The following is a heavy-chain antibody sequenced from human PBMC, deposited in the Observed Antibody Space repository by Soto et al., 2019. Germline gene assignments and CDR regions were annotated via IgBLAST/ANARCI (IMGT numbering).Heavy chain of an antibody. J-gene: IGHJ6*02. CDR1: GFTFSSYG. V-gene: IGHV3-23*01. D-gene: IGHD2-8*02. Sequence: PGGSRRRSWAASGFTFSSYGMSWGRQAPGKGLEWVSAISGSGGSTYYADSVKGRFTISRDNSKNTLYLQMNSLRAEDTAVYYCAKPGLVASLDYYYGMDVWGQGTTVTVSS. CDR2: ISGSGGST. CDR3: AKPGLVASLDYYYGMDV.